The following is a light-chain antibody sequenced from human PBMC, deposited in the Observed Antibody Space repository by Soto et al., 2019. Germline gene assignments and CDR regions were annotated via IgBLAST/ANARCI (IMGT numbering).Light chain of an antibody. V-gene: IGKV1-9*01. Sequence: QLTQSPSSLSASVGDTITITCRASQDVSSYLAWYQQKPGKAPELLIYGASTLQGGVPSRFSGSGSGTEFTLTIISLQPEDFATYYCQQLNTSPPWTFGQGTEVESK. CDR1: QDVSSY. J-gene: IGKJ1*01. CDR3: QQLNTSPPWT. CDR2: GAS.